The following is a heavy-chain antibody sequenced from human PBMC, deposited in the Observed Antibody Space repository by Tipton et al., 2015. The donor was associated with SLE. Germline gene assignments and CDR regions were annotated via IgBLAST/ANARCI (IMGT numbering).Heavy chain of an antibody. Sequence: SLRLSCAASGFTFSSYAMSWVRQAPGKGLEWVGFIRSKAYGGTTEYAASVKGRFTISGDDSKSIAYLQMNSLKTEDTAVYYCTRDNRYCSGGSCHYFDYWGQGTLVTVSS. CDR2: IRSKAYGGTT. CDR1: GFTFSSYA. D-gene: IGHD2-15*01. CDR3: TRDNRYCSGGSCHYFDY. V-gene: IGHV3-49*04. J-gene: IGHJ4*02.